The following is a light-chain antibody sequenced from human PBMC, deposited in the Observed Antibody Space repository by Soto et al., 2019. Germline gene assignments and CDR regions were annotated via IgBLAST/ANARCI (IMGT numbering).Light chain of an antibody. CDR1: QSVRTNY. J-gene: IGKJ4*01. CDR2: GAS. V-gene: IGKV3-20*01. Sequence: EVVLTQSPGTLSLSPGERARLSCRASQSVRTNYLAWYQQKPGQAPRLLIYGASSRATGIPDRFSGSGSGTDFTLTISRLEPEDFATYYCQQSYSTPLTFGGGTKVDIK. CDR3: QQSYSTPLT.